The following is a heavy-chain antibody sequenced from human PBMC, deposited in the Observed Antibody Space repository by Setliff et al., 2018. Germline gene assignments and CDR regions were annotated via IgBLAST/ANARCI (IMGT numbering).Heavy chain of an antibody. CDR3: ARGEHIVSGDFYHYIDV. CDR2: MNPNSGRT. D-gene: IGHD2-15*01. CDR1: GYTFTAYD. Sequence: ASVKVSCKASGYTFTAYDIVWVRQATGQGLEWMGWMNPNSGRTGYPQKFQGRVTMTRDTSISTAYMELRRLKSDDTAVYYCARGEHIVSGDFYHYIDVWGKGTTVTSP. J-gene: IGHJ6*03. V-gene: IGHV1-8*02.